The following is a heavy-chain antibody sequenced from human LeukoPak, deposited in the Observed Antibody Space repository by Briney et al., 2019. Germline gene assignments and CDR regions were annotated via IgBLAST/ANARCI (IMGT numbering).Heavy chain of an antibody. D-gene: IGHD5-12*01. V-gene: IGHV3-21*01. CDR3: ARDRRPGIVATIYNWFDP. Sequence: GGSLRLSCAASGFTFSSYSMNWVRQAPGKGLEWVSSISSSSSYIYYADSVKGRFTISRDNAKNSLYLQMNSLRAEDTAVYYCARDRRPGIVATIYNWFDPWGQGTLVTVSS. CDR1: GFTFSSYS. CDR2: ISSSSSYI. J-gene: IGHJ5*02.